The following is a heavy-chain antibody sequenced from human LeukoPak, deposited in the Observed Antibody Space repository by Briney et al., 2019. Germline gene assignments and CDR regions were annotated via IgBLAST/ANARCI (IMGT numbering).Heavy chain of an antibody. J-gene: IGHJ3*02. CDR1: GGTFSSYA. CDR2: IIPIFGTA. Sequence: GAPVKVSCKASGGTFSSYAISWVRQAPGQGLEWMGGIIPIFGTANYAQKFQGRVTITADESTSTAYMELGSLRSEDTAVYYCARDQGSSGYYSDDDDAFDIWGQGTMVTVSS. D-gene: IGHD3-22*01. V-gene: IGHV1-69*13. CDR3: ARDQGSSGYYSDDDDAFDI.